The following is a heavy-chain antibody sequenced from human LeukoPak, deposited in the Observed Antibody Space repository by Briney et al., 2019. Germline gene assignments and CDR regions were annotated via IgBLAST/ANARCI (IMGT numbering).Heavy chain of an antibody. CDR1: GFTFSSYS. V-gene: IGHV3-21*04. CDR2: ISSSSSHI. CDR3: AKRAAPGYFDWLLPTFDY. Sequence: GGSLRLSCAASGFTFSSYSMNWVRRAPGKGLEWVSSISSSSSHIYDADSVKGRFTISRDDSKNTLYLQMSSLRAEDTAVYYCAKRAAPGYFDWLLPTFDYWGQGTLVTVSS. J-gene: IGHJ4*02. D-gene: IGHD3-9*01.